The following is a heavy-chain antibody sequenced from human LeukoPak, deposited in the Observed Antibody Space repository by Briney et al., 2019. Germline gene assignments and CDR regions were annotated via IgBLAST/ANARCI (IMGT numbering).Heavy chain of an antibody. Sequence: GGSLRLSCAASGFTFSPYRMHWVRQAPGKGLVWVSRIVGDGLTTTYADSVKGRFTISRDNAKNTLYLQMNSLRAEDTAVYFCARDSQYGMDVWGQGTTVTVSS. CDR3: ARDSQYGMDV. CDR1: GFTFSPYR. J-gene: IGHJ6*02. V-gene: IGHV3-74*01. CDR2: IVGDGLTT.